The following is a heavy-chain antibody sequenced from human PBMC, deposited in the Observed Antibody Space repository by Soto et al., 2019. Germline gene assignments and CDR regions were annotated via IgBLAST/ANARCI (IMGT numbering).Heavy chain of an antibody. J-gene: IGHJ6*02. CDR1: GFTFSSYS. V-gene: IGHV3-21*01. CDR2: ISSSSSYI. Sequence: EVQLVESGGGLVKPGGSLRLSCAASGFTFSSYSMNWVRQAPGKGLEWVSSISSSSSYIYYADSVKGRFTISRDNAKNSLYLQMNSLRAEDTAEYYCARDLLELTRYYGMDVWGQGTTVTVSS. D-gene: IGHD1-7*01. CDR3: ARDLLELTRYYGMDV.